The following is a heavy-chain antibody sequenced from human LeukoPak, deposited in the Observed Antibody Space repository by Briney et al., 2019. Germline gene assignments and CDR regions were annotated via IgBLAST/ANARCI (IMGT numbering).Heavy chain of an antibody. CDR2: ITATGDTA. V-gene: IGHV3-23*01. J-gene: IGHJ4*02. D-gene: IGHD6-19*01. Sequence: PGGSLRLSCVGSGFTFTKCAISWVRQAPGKGLEWVAIITATGDTAYYADSVKGRFTMSRDNSRNTVYMQMDSLRAEDTAIYYCAGDRNSDWYSPLDYWGQGTQVTVSP. CDR1: GFTFTKCA. CDR3: AGDRNSDWYSPLDY.